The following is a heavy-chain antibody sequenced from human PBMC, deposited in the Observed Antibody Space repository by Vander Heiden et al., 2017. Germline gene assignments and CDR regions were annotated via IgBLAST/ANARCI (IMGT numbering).Heavy chain of an antibody. CDR3: ARLRSGSYYEDY. CDR1: GYKFTSYW. J-gene: IGHJ4*02. Sequence: EVQLVQSGAEVHKPGESLKISCQGSGYKFTSYWSGWVRQRPGKGLEWMGIIYPGDSDTQYSPSFQGHVTISADKSISTAYLQWSSLKASDTAMYYCARLRSGSYYEDYWGQGTLVTVSS. D-gene: IGHD1-26*01. CDR2: IYPGDSDT. V-gene: IGHV5-51*03.